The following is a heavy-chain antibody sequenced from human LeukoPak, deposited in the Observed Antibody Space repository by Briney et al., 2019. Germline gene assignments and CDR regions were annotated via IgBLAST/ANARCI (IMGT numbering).Heavy chain of an antibody. CDR2: ISSSSYI. J-gene: IGHJ3*02. Sequence: GGSLRLSCAASGFTFSSYSMNWVRQAPGKGLEWVSSISSSSYIYYADSVKGRFTISRDNAKNSLYLQMNSLRAEDTAVYYCARDLVVVPAATLGHAFDIWGQGTMVTVSS. V-gene: IGHV3-21*01. D-gene: IGHD2-2*01. CDR3: ARDLVVVPAATLGHAFDI. CDR1: GFTFSSYS.